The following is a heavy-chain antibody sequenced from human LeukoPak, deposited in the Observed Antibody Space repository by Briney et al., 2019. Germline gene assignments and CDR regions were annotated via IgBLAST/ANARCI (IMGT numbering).Heavy chain of an antibody. CDR1: GFTFSSYA. J-gene: IGHJ5*02. CDR3: ARDSYQDYYGRFDP. CDR2: ISGSGGST. V-gene: IGHV3-23*01. Sequence: GVLRLSCAASGFTFSSYAMSWVRQAPGKGLEWVSAISGSGGSTYYADSVKGRFTISRDNSENTLYLQMNGLTAEDTAMYYCARDSYQDYYGRFDPWGQGTLVIVSS. D-gene: IGHD3-10*01.